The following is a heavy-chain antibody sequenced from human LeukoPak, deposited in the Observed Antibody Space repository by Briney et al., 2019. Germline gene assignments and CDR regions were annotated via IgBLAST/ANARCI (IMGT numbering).Heavy chain of an antibody. CDR2: LNEDGNTA. CDR1: EFTSIPSW. D-gene: IGHD1-26*01. J-gene: IGHJ5*02. V-gene: IGHV3-74*01. CDR3: VRERIYYSDLAYKERENFDP. Sequence: GRSLRLSFQASEFTSIPSWMHWARKGPGKGRMWSSRLNEDGNTADYADSVKGRFTMSRDNAKGKVFLEMRGLTVEDTVIYFCVRERIYYSDLAYKERENFDPWGRGTLVPVSS.